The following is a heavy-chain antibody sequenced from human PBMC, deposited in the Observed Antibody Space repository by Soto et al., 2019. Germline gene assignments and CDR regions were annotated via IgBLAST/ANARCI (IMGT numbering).Heavy chain of an antibody. V-gene: IGHV3-33*01. Sequence: GGSLGLSCTASGVTFSTYGMHWARQAPGKGLEWVAVIWYDGSNKVYADSVKGRFTISRDNSKNTLYLQMSSLRAEDTAVYYCARDLSGDYGALDTWGQGTMVTVSS. CDR3: ARDLSGDYGALDT. CDR1: GVTFSTYG. J-gene: IGHJ3*02. D-gene: IGHD4-17*01. CDR2: IWYDGSNK.